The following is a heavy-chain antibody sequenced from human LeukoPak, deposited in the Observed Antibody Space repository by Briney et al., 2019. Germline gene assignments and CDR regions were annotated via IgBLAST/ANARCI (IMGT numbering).Heavy chain of an antibody. Sequence: PSETLSLTCTVPGVSISSYYWSWVRQPPGKGLEWVGYIYYSGSTNYNPSLKSRVTISVDTSKNQFSLKLSSVTAADTAVYYCARSITMDRGDWFDPWGQGTLVTVSS. D-gene: IGHD3-10*01. CDR3: ARSITMDRGDWFDP. CDR1: GVSISSYY. CDR2: IYYSGST. J-gene: IGHJ5*02. V-gene: IGHV4-59*01.